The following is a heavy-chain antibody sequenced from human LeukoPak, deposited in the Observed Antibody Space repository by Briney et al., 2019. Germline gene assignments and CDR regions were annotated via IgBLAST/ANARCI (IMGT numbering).Heavy chain of an antibody. J-gene: IGHJ4*02. V-gene: IGHV4-61*08. CDR3: ARDGSYDSSPYYFDY. CDR2: IYYSGST. CDR1: GGSVSSGGYY. Sequence: PSETLSLTCTVSGGSVSSGGYYWSWIRQPPGKGLEWIGYIYYSGSTNYYPSLKSRVTISVDTSKNQFSLKLSSVTAADTAVYYCARDGSYDSSPYYFDYWGQGTLVTVSS. D-gene: IGHD3-22*01.